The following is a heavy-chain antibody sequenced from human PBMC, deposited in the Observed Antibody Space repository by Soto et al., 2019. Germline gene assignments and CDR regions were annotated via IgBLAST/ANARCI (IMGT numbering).Heavy chain of an antibody. Sequence: QVQLVESGGGVVQPGRSLRLSCAASGFTFSSYGMHWVRQAPGKGLEWVAVIWYDGSNKYYADSVKGRFTISRDNSKNTLDLQMNSLRAEDTAVYYCARDATPHDYGDYIRCRGKDDYGMDVWGQGTTVTVSS. CDR3: ARDATPHDYGDYIRCRGKDDYGMDV. CDR2: IWYDGSNK. J-gene: IGHJ6*02. D-gene: IGHD4-17*01. V-gene: IGHV3-33*01. CDR1: GFTFSSYG.